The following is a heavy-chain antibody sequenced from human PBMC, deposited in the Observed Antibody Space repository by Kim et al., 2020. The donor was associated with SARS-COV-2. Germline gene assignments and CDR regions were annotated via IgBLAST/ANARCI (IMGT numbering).Heavy chain of an antibody. Sequence: YADSVKGRCTITRDFAKNALYLQMNSLRAEDTAVYYCASKSRPSGTYYSDYWGQGPLVTVSS. CDR3: ASKSRPSGTYYSDY. V-gene: IGHV3-11*06. J-gene: IGHJ4*02. D-gene: IGHD3-10*01.